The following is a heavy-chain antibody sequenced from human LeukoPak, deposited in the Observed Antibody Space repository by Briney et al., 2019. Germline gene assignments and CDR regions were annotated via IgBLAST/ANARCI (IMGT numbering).Heavy chain of an antibody. J-gene: IGHJ4*02. CDR3: ARGRYYDIRD. CDR2: INPNSGGT. Sequence: ASVKVSCKASGGTFSSYAISWVRQAPGQGLEWMGRINPNSGGTNYAQKFQGRVTMTRDTSISTAYMELSRLRSDDTAVYYCARGRYYDIRDWGQGTLVTVSS. V-gene: IGHV1-2*06. CDR1: GGTFSSYA. D-gene: IGHD3-22*01.